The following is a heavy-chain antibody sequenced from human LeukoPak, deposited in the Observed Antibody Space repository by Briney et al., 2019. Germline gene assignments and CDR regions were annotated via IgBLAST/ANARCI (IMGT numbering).Heavy chain of an antibody. J-gene: IGHJ4*02. CDR1: GFTFSRYA. CDR3: ARDNADRNMGNAFDY. D-gene: IGHD1-26*01. V-gene: IGHV3-30*04. CDR2: IFSDRSDK. Sequence: GGSLRLSCVASGFTFSRYAMHWVRQAPGKGLEWVSDIFSDRSDKFYADSVRGRFTISRDDSNNTLYPQISSLRVEDTALYYCARDNADRNMGNAFDYWGQGTLVTVSS.